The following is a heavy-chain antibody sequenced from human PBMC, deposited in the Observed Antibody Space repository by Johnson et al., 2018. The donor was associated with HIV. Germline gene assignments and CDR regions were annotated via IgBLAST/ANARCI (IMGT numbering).Heavy chain of an antibody. V-gene: IGHV3-30*04. CDR3: ARERITISWGAFDI. J-gene: IGHJ3*02. CDR2: ISYDGSNK. Sequence: QVQLVESGGGVVQPGRSLRLSCAASGFTFSSYAMHWVRQAPGKGLEWVAVISYDGSNKYYADSVKGRFTISRDNSKNTLYLQMNSLRAEDTAVYYCARERITISWGAFDIWGQGTMVTVSS. CDR1: GFTFSSYA. D-gene: IGHD3-9*01.